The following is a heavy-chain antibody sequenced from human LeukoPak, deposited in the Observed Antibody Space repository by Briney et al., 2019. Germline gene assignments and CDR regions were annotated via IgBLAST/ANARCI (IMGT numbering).Heavy chain of an antibody. CDR3: ATHDYGDYYSNDY. CDR1: GYTFTSYD. CDR2: MNPNSGNT. V-gene: IGHV1-8*01. J-gene: IGHJ4*02. Sequence: ASVKVSCKASGYTFTSYDINWVRQATGQGLEWMGWMNPNSGNTGYAQKFQGRVTMTRNTSISTAYMELSSLRSEDTAVYHCATHDYGDYYSNDYWGQGTLVTVSS. D-gene: IGHD4-17*01.